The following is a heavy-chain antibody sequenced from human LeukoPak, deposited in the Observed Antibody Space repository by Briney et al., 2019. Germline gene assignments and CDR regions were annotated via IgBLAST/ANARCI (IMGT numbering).Heavy chain of an antibody. V-gene: IGHV4-4*07. Sequence: SETLSLTCTVSGGSISSCYWSWIRQPAGKGLEWIGRIYTSGSTNYNPSLKSRVTMSVDTSKNQFSLKLSSVTAADTAVYYCARDGVTTDAFDIWGQGTMVTVSS. CDR1: GGSISSCY. CDR2: IYTSGST. CDR3: ARDGVTTDAFDI. J-gene: IGHJ3*02. D-gene: IGHD4-11*01.